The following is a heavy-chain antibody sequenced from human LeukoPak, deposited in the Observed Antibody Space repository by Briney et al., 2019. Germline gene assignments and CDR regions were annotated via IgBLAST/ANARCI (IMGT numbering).Heavy chain of an antibody. J-gene: IGHJ4*02. V-gene: IGHV4-31*03. Sequence: SETLSLTCTVSGGSISSGGYYWSWIRQHPGKGLEWIGYIYYSGSTYYNPSLKSRVTISVDTSKNQFSLKLSSVTAADTAVYYSARKVRAAGAFDYWGQGTLVTVS. D-gene: IGHD6-25*01. CDR2: IYYSGST. CDR3: ARKVRAAGAFDY. CDR1: GGSISSGGYY.